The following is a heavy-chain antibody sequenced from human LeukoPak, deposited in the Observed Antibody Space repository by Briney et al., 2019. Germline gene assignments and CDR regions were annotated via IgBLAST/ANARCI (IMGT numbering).Heavy chain of an antibody. D-gene: IGHD3-10*01. V-gene: IGHV3-30*18. CDR2: ISYDGSNK. CDR3: AKDFGDTMVRGVIITGTAFDY. CDR1: GFTFSSYG. Sequence: GGSLRLSCAASGFTFSSYGMHWVRQAPGKGLEWVAVISYDGSNKYYADSVKGRFTISRDNSKNTLYLQMNSLRAEDTAVYYCAKDFGDTMVRGVIITGTAFDYWGQGTLVTVSS. J-gene: IGHJ4*02.